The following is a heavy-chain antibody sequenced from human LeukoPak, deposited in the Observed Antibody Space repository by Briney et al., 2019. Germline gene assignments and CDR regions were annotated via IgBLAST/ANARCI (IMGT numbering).Heavy chain of an antibody. CDR1: GFTLSSHA. CDR3: AKDRIIVGATRFDY. D-gene: IGHD1-26*01. CDR2: ISGSGGST. J-gene: IGHJ4*02. Sequence: PGGSLRLSCAASGFTLSSHAMSWVRQAPGKGLEWVSAISGSGGSTYYADSVKGRFTISRDNSKNTLYLQMNSLRAEDTAVYYCAKDRIIVGATRFDYWGQGTLVTVSS. V-gene: IGHV3-23*01.